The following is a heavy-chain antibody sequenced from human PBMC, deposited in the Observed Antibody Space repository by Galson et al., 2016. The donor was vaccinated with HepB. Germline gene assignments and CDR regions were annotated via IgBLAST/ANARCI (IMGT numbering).Heavy chain of an antibody. D-gene: IGHD2-15*01. V-gene: IGHV1-18*04. CDR3: AREGVCSGGRCYSGFDY. CDR1: DYSFTSDG. CDR2: ISPNHGNT. Sequence: SVKVSCKASDYSFTSDGISWVRQAPGQGLEWIGWISPNHGNTTNAQTLQDRLTMTTDTSTNTVYMELRSLRSDDTAVYYCAREGVCSGGRCYSGFDYWGQGTLVIVSS. J-gene: IGHJ4*02.